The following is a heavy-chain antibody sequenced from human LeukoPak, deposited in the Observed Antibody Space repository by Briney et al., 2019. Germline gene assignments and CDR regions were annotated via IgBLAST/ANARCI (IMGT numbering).Heavy chain of an antibody. J-gene: IGHJ3*02. CDR2: ISSSGNYV. V-gene: IGHV3-21*06. D-gene: IGHD3-9*01. Sequence: GGSLRLSCAASGFTFSTYSMNWVRQAPGKGLEWVSSISSSGNYVYYADSLRGRFTISRDNPNYSLYLQMNSLRAEDTAVYYCATVRLPLTGVNGAFDIWGQGTMVTVSS. CDR1: GFTFSTYS. CDR3: ATVRLPLTGVNGAFDI.